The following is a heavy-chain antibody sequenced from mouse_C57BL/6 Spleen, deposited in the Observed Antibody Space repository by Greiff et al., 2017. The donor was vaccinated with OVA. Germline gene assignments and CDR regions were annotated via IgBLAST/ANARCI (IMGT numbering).Heavy chain of an antibody. V-gene: IGHV1-69*01. CDR1: GYTFTSYW. D-gene: IGHD1-1*01. CDR3: ARGITTVVALYAMDY. Sequence: VQLQQPGAELVMPGASVKLSCKASGYTFTSYWMHWVKQRPGQGLEWIGEIDPSDSYTNYNQKFKGKSTLTVDKSSSTAYMQLSSLTSEDSAVYYCARGITTVVALYAMDYWGQGTSVTVSS. CDR2: IDPSDSYT. J-gene: IGHJ4*01.